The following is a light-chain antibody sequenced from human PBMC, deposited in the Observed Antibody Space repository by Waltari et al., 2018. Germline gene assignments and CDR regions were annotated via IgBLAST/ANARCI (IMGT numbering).Light chain of an antibody. J-gene: IGKJ1*01. CDR2: WAF. CDR3: QQYFGTPWT. Sequence: DIVLTQSPDSLPVSLGERATINCKSSQNILYNSNKKNYLAWYQQKPGQRPKLLIYWAFTGESGVADRFSGSGSGTDFTLTICSLQAEDVAVHYCQQYFGTPWTFGKGTKV. V-gene: IGKV4-1*01. CDR1: QNILYNSNKKNY.